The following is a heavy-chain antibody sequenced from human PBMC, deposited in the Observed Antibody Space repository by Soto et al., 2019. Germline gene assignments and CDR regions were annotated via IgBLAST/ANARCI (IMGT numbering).Heavy chain of an antibody. Sequence: GGSLRLSCAASGFTFSSYAMSWVRQAPGKGLEWVSAISGSGGSTYYADSVKGRFTISRDNSKNTLYLQMNSLRDEDTAVYYCDQYGVDSSGYFDYWGQGTLVTVSS. CDR1: GFTFSSYA. CDR3: DQYGVDSSGYFDY. D-gene: IGHD6-19*01. J-gene: IGHJ4*02. CDR2: ISGSGGST. V-gene: IGHV3-23*01.